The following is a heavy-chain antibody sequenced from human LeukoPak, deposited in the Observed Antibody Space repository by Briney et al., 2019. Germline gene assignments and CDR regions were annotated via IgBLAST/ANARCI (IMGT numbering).Heavy chain of an antibody. D-gene: IGHD2-21*01. Sequence: ASLKLSCKASGVTFSSYAISWVRQAPGQGLEWMGRIIPILGIANYAQKFQGRVTITADKSTSTAYMELSSLRSEDTAVYYCARENIVAGYFDYWGQGTLVTVAS. CDR1: GVTFSSYA. CDR3: ARENIVAGYFDY. V-gene: IGHV1-69*04. J-gene: IGHJ4*02. CDR2: IIPILGIA.